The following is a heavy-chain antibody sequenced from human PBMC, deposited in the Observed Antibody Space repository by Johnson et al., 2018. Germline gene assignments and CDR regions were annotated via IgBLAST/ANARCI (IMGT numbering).Heavy chain of an antibody. CDR1: GGSISSSTYY. CDR3: ATTKQLVDAFDI. V-gene: IGHV4-31*03. Sequence: QVQLVESGPGLVKSSQTLSLTCTVSGGSISSSTYYWSWIRQHPGKGLEWIGYIYNSGTTYYNPSLKSRVTRSVDTSKNQFSLKLNSMTAADTAVYYCATTKQLVDAFDIWGQGTMVTVSS. CDR2: IYNSGTT. D-gene: IGHD6-6*01. J-gene: IGHJ3*02.